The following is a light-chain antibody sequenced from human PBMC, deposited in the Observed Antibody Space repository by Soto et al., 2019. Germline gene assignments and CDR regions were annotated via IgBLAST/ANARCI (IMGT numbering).Light chain of an antibody. CDR2: AAS. CDR3: QKYNSAPFP. CDR1: QGIRNY. J-gene: IGKJ3*01. V-gene: IGKV1-27*01. Sequence: DLQMTQSPSSLSASVGDRVTITCRASQGIRNYLAWYQQKPGKVPKLLIYAASTLQSGVPSRFSGSGSWTDFTLTISSLQPEDVAPYYCQKYNSAPFPFGPGTKVDIK.